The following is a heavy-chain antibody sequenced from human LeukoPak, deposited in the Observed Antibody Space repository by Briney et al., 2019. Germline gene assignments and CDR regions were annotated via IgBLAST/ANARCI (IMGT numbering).Heavy chain of an antibody. V-gene: IGHV1-2*02. D-gene: IGHD3-10*01. Sequence: ASVKVSCKASGYTFTGYYMHWVRQAPGQGLEWMGWINPNSGGTNYAQKFQGRVTMTRDTSISTAYMELSRLRSDDTAVYYCARDYYGLGNPKDYYYGMDVWGQGTTVTVSS. CDR2: INPNSGGT. CDR1: GYTFTGYY. CDR3: ARDYYGLGNPKDYYYGMDV. J-gene: IGHJ6*02.